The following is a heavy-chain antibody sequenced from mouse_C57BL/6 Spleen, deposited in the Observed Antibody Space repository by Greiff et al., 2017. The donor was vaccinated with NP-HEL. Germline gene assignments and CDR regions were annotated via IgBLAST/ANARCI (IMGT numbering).Heavy chain of an antibody. Sequence: EVMLVESGAELVKPGASVKLSCTASGFNIKDYYMHWVKQRTEQGLEWIGRIDPEDGETKYAPKVQGKATITADTSSNTAYLQLSSLTSEDTAVYCCARSDGTGSFAYWGQGTLVTVSA. CDR2: IDPEDGET. V-gene: IGHV14-2*01. CDR3: ARSDGTGSFAY. CDR1: GFNIKDYY. D-gene: IGHD2-1*01. J-gene: IGHJ3*01.